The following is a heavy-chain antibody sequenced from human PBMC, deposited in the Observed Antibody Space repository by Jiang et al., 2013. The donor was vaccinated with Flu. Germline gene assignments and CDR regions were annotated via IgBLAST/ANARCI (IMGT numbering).Heavy chain of an antibody. CDR3: ARHNGPSVHQRSLPGHNWLDP. D-gene: IGHD1-14*01. J-gene: IGHJ5*02. CDR2: IDPSDSYS. Sequence: GAEVKKPGESLRISCKASGYTFTTYWISWVRQMPGKGLEWMGMIDPSDSYSNYSPSLQGHVNISADKSISTAYLEWTSLKASDTAMYYCARHNGPSVHQRSLPGHNWLDPGAREPWSPSPQ. CDR1: GYTFTTYW. V-gene: IGHV5-10-1*01.